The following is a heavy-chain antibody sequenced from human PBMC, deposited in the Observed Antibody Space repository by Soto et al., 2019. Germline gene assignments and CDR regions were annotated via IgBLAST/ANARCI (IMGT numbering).Heavy chain of an antibody. D-gene: IGHD6-13*01. J-gene: IGHJ6*02. V-gene: IGHV1-69*13. Sequence: GASVKVSCKASGGTFSSYAISWVRQAPGQGLEWMGGIIPIFGTANYAQKFQGRVTITADESTSTAYMELSSLRSEDTAVYYCARNPPRVAAAGTLRYYYYGMDVWGQGTTVTVSS. CDR3: ARNPPRVAAAGTLRYYYYGMDV. CDR1: GGTFSSYA. CDR2: IIPIFGTA.